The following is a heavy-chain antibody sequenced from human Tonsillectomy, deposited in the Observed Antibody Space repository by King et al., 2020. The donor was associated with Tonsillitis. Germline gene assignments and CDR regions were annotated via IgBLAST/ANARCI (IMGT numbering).Heavy chain of an antibody. J-gene: IGHJ6*03. CDR3: VRPYYFYYYMDV. CDR1: GFTFRNAW. V-gene: IGHV3-15*01. Sequence: EVQLVESGGGLVKPGGSLRLSCAASGFTFRNAWMYWVRQAPGKGLEWVGRIKTKTDGGTTDYAAPVKGRFTISRDDSKNTLYLQMNSLKTEDTAVYYCVRPYYFYYYMDVWGKGTTVTVSS. CDR2: IKTKTDGGTT.